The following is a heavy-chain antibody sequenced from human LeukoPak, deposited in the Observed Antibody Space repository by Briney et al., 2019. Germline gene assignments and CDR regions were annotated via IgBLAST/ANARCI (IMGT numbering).Heavy chain of an antibody. CDR2: INSDGSIT. J-gene: IGHJ4*02. D-gene: IGHD5-24*01. Sequence: TGGSLRLSCAASGFTFSSHWMHWFRQVPGKGLVWVSLINSDGSITTYADSVKGRFTISRDNAKNTLFLQMNSLRAEDTAVYFCARDHRNYMFDYWGQGILVTVSS. V-gene: IGHV3-74*01. CDR3: ARDHRNYMFDY. CDR1: GFTFSSHW.